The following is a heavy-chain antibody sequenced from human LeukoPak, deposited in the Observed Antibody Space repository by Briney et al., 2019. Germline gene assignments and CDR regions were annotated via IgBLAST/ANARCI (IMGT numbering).Heavy chain of an antibody. CDR1: GGSISSSSYY. V-gene: IGHV4-39*07. Sequence: SETPSLTCTVSGGSISSSSYYWGWIRQPPGKGLEWIGSIYYSGSTYYNPSLKSRVTISVDTSKNQFSLKLSSVTAADTAVYYCARDQSPMITFGGVIVTSFDYWGQGTLVTVSS. D-gene: IGHD3-16*02. J-gene: IGHJ4*02. CDR2: IYYSGST. CDR3: ARDQSPMITFGGVIVTSFDY.